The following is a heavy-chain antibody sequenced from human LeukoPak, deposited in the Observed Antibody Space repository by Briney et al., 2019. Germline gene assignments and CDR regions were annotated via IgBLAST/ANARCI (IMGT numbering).Heavy chain of an antibody. CDR2: IYYSGST. D-gene: IGHD2-8*01. V-gene: IGHV4-59*12. Sequence: SETLSLTCAVSGGSISNYYWGWIRQPPGKGLEWIGYIYYSGSTNYNPSLKSRVTISVDTSKNQFSLKLSSVTAADTAVYYCARELMTLSPANYGMDVWGQGTTVTVSS. CDR3: ARELMTLSPANYGMDV. CDR1: GGSISNYY. J-gene: IGHJ6*02.